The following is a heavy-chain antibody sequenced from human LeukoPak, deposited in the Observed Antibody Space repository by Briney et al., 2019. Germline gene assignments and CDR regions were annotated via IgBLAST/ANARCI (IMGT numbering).Heavy chain of an antibody. CDR1: GLTVSSYS. V-gene: IGHV3-48*02. Sequence: GGSLRLSCEASGLTVSSYSMNWVRQAPGKGREWVSYISSSSTIYYADSVKGRFTISRDNAKNSLYLQMNSLRDEDTAVYYCARARASGRSGFDYWGQGTLVTVSS. D-gene: IGHD2-15*01. J-gene: IGHJ4*02. CDR3: ARARASGRSGFDY. CDR2: ISSSSTI.